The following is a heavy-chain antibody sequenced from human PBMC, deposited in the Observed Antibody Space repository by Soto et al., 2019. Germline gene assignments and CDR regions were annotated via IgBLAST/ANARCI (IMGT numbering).Heavy chain of an antibody. D-gene: IGHD6-19*01. J-gene: IGHJ4*02. CDR2: IIPILGVA. CDR1: GGTFSSYT. V-gene: IGHV1-69*02. CDR3: ARAVAVPADFDY. Sequence: GASVKVSCKASGGTFSSYTISWVRQAPGQGLDWMGRIIPILGVANYAQKFQGRVTITADKSTSTAYMELSSLRSEDTAVYYCARAVAVPADFDYWGQGTLVTVSS.